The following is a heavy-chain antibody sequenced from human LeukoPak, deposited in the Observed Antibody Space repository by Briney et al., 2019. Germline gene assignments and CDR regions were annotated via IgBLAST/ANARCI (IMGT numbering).Heavy chain of an antibody. D-gene: IGHD3-22*01. Sequence: GGSLRLSCAASGFTFSDYYMSWIRQAPGKGLEWVSYISSSGSTIYYADSVMGRFTISRDNAKNSLYLQMNSLRAEDTAVYYCARDPSGVITSFDYWGQGTLVTVSS. J-gene: IGHJ4*02. CDR2: ISSSGSTI. CDR1: GFTFSDYY. V-gene: IGHV3-11*01. CDR3: ARDPSGVITSFDY.